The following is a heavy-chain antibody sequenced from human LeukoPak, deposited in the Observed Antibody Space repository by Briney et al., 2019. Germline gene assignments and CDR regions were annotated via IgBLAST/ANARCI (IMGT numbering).Heavy chain of an antibody. V-gene: IGHV4-59*01. D-gene: IGHD3-22*01. CDR1: GGSISNYY. CDR2: FHYSGSI. CDR3: ATGSSYPPGELDY. J-gene: IGHJ4*02. Sequence: SETLSLTCTVSGGSISNYYWSWIRQPPGKGLEWIGYFHYSGSIRYNPSLKSRVTISVDTSKNQFSLKLTSVSAADTAVYYYATGSSYPPGELDYWGQGTLVIVSS.